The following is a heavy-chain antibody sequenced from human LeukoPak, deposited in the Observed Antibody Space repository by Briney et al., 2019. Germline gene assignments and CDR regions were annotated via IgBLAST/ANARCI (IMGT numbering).Heavy chain of an antibody. CDR3: ARVDTVGTVNPFY. CDR2: LRPDTGAT. CDR1: GYTLTELS. D-gene: IGHD5-12*01. J-gene: IGHJ4*02. V-gene: IGHV1-2*02. Sequence: ASVKVSCKVSGYTLTELSMHWVRQVPGQGLEWMGWLRPDTGATNFAQNFLGRVTMTGDTSISTAYMELSRLRPDDTAVYYCARVDTVGTVNPFYWGQGTLVTVSS.